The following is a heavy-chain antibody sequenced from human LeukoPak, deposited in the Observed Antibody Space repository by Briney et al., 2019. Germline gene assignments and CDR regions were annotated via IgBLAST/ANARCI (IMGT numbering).Heavy chain of an antibody. D-gene: IGHD2-15*01. CDR2: INHSGST. J-gene: IGHJ6*02. V-gene: IGHV4-34*01. CDR1: GGSFSGYY. CDR3: ARHVVVVAATRGYYGMDV. Sequence: SETLSLTCAVYGGSFSGYYWSWIRQPPGKGLEWIGEINHSGSTNYNPSLKSRVTISVDTSKNQFSLKLSSVTAADTAVYYCARHVVVVAATRGYYGMDVWGQGTTVTVSS.